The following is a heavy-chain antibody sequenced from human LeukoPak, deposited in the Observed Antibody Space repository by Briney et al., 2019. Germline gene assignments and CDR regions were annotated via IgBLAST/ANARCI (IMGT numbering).Heavy chain of an antibody. CDR2: IYYSGST. CDR3: ARQTSTVTMYYFDY. CDR1: GGSISGSDYY. J-gene: IGHJ4*02. V-gene: IGHV4-39*01. D-gene: IGHD4-17*01. Sequence: PSETLSLTCTVSGGSISGSDYYWGWIRQPPGKGLEWIGSIYYSGSTYYNSSLKSRVTISVDTSRNQFSLKLSSATAADTAVYYCARQTSTVTMYYFDYWGQGTLVIVSS.